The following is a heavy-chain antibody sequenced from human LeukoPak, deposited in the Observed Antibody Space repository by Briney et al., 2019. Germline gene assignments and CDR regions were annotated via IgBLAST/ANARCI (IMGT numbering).Heavy chain of an antibody. V-gene: IGHV4-39*07. D-gene: IGHD3-3*01. CDR2: IYYSGST. J-gene: IGHJ3*02. CDR1: GGSISSYY. CDR3: AREERYYDFWSGYENPDAFDI. Sequence: SETLSLTCTVSGGSISSYYWGWIRQPPGKGLEWIGSIYYSGSTYYNPSLKSRVTISVDTSKNQLSLKLSSVTAADTAVYYCAREERYYDFWSGYENPDAFDIWGQGTMVTVSS.